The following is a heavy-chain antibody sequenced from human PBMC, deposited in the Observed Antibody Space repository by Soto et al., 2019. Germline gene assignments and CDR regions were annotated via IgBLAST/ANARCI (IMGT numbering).Heavy chain of an antibody. J-gene: IGHJ4*02. CDR3: AKRGASSYSTLDY. D-gene: IGHD4-4*01. V-gene: IGHV3-23*01. CDR1: GFTFSSYA. CDR2: ISGSGGST. Sequence: GGSLRLSCAASGFTFSSYAMSWVRQAPGKGLEWVSAISGSGGSTYYADSVKGRFTISRDNSKNTLYVQMNSLRAEDTAVYYCAKRGASSYSTLDYWGQGTLVTVSS.